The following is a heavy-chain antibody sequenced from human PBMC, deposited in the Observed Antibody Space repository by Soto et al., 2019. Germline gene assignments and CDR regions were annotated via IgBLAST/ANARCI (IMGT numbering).Heavy chain of an antibody. CDR2: IYYTGST. V-gene: IGHV4-39*01. Sequence: SETLSLTCTVSGVSISSSSSYWGWIRQPPGKGLEWIGTIYYTGSTYYNPSLKGRVTISVDTSKNQFSLKLTSVTAADTAVYYCARHSGYYGSGSYYNVDWFDRWGQGTLVTVSS. D-gene: IGHD3-10*01. CDR1: GVSISSSSSY. CDR3: ARHSGYYGSGSYYNVDWFDR. J-gene: IGHJ5*02.